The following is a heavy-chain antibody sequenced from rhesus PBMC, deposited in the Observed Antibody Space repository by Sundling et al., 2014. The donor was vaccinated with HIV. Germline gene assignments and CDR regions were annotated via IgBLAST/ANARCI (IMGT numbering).Heavy chain of an antibody. Sequence: QLQLQESGPGLVKPSETLSVSCAVSGGSINSNYWSWIRQAPGKGLEWIGYIHGSDSNTDCNPSLKSRVTLSVDTSKNQLSLKLSSVTAADTAVYYCAREGPIEWVTEGLDSWGQGVVVTVSS. V-gene: IGHV4-169*02. CDR2: IHGSDSNT. CDR3: AREGPIEWVTEGLDS. CDR1: GGSINSNY. D-gene: IGHD5-24*01. J-gene: IGHJ6*01.